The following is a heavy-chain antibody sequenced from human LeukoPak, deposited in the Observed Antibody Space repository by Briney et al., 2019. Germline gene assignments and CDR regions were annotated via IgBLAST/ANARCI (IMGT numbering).Heavy chain of an antibody. V-gene: IGHV3-30*02. Sequence: GGSLRLSCAASGFTFSSYGMHWVRQAPGKGLEWVAFIRYDGSNKYYADSVKGRFTISRDNSKNTLYLQMNSLRAEDTAVYYCAKDLAGYDILTGEGPPIDYWGQGTLVTVSS. CDR1: GFTFSSYG. CDR3: AKDLAGYDILTGEGPPIDY. J-gene: IGHJ4*02. CDR2: IRYDGSNK. D-gene: IGHD3-9*01.